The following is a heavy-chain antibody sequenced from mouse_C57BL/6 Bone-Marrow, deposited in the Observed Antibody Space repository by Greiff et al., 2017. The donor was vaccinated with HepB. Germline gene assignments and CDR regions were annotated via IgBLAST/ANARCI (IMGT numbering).Heavy chain of an antibody. CDR2: IDPSDSYT. CDR3: ARFYYDPYYYAMDY. D-gene: IGHD2-4*01. Sequence: VQLQQPGAELVMPGASVKLSCKASGYTFTSYWMHWVTQRPGQGLEWIGEIDPSDSYTNYNQKFKGKSTLTVDKSSSTAYMQLSSLTSEDSAVYYCARFYYDPYYYAMDYWGQGTSVTVSS. V-gene: IGHV1-69*01. CDR1: GYTFTSYW. J-gene: IGHJ4*01.